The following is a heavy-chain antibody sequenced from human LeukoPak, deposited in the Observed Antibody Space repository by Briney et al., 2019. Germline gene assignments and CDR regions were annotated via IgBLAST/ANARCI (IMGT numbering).Heavy chain of an antibody. V-gene: IGHV5-51*01. CDR3: ARRLSGFDY. CDR2: IYPGDSDT. Sequence: PGGSLQISCQGSGCLFTSYWIGWVRQLPGKGLAWMGIIYPGDSDTRYSPSFQGQVTISADKSISTAYLQWSSLRASDTAMYFCARRLSGFDYWGQGTLVTVSS. CDR1: GCLFTSYW. D-gene: IGHD2/OR15-2a*01. J-gene: IGHJ4*02.